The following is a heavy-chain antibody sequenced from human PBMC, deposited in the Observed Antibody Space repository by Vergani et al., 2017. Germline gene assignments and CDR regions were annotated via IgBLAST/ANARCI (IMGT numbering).Heavy chain of an antibody. V-gene: IGHV3-73*01. D-gene: IGHD5-18*01. J-gene: IGHJ4*02. CDR1: GFTFSGSA. CDR3: TRHLSGYSYGYFDY. Sequence: VQLVESGGGLVKPGGSLRLSCAASGFTFSGSAMHWVRQASGKGLEWVGRIRSKANSYATAYAASVKGRFTISRDDSKNTAYLQMNSLKTEDTAVYYCTRHLSGYSYGYFDYWGQGTLVTVSS. CDR2: IRSKANSYAT.